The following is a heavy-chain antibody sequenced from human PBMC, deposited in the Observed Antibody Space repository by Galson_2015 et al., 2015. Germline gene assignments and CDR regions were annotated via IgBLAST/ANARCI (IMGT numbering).Heavy chain of an antibody. Sequence: SVKVSCKVSGSTLSKLSKHWVRQAPGKGLEWLGGFGPQDGETIYAQRFQGRVSMTGDTSTDTVCMELGSLTSDDTAIYYCAIGAAVIPLGYWGQGTLVTVSS. V-gene: IGHV1-24*01. J-gene: IGHJ4*02. CDR3: AIGAAVIPLGY. D-gene: IGHD2-21*01. CDR1: GSTLSKLS. CDR2: FGPQDGET.